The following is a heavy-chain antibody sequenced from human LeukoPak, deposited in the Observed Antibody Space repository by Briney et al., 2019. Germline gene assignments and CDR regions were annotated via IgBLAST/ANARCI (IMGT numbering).Heavy chain of an antibody. J-gene: IGHJ6*02. CDR3: ARHAPRRATRGMDV. CDR1: GGSISSYY. V-gene: IGHV4-59*08. Sequence: SETLSLTCTVSGGSISSYYWSWIRQPPGKGLEWIGYIYYSGSTNYNPSLKSRVTISVDTSKNQFSLKLSSVTAADTAVYYCARHAPRRATRGMDVWGQGTTVNVSS. CDR2: IYYSGST. D-gene: IGHD1-26*01.